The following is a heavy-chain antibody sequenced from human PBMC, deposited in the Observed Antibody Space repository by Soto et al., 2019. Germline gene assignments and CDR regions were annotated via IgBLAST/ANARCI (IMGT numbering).Heavy chain of an antibody. CDR1: RGTFSSYA. D-gene: IGHD2-2*01. CDR2: IIPIFGTA. V-gene: IGHV1-69*13. CDR3: ARATIVLVQAAIRTTQAHNAFDI. J-gene: IGHJ3*02. Sequence: SVKVSCKASRGTFSSYAISWVRQAPGQGLEWIGGIIPIFGTANYVQKFQGRVTIAADESTRAAYMELRSLRSADTAVYYCARATIVLVQAAIRTTQAHNAFDIWGQGTMVTVSS.